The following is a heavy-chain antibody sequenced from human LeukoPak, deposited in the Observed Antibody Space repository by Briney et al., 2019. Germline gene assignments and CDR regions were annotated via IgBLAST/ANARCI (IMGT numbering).Heavy chain of an antibody. CDR1: GGSISSGGYY. CDR3: ARGRLQLPQD. J-gene: IGHJ4*02. V-gene: IGHV4-30-2*01. Sequence: PSETLSLTCTVSGGSISSGGYYWNWIRQPPGKGLEWIGYIYHSGSTYYNPSLKSRVTISVDRSKNQFSLKLSSVTAADTAVYYCARGRLQLPQDWGQGTLVTVSS. D-gene: IGHD2-2*01. CDR2: IYHSGST.